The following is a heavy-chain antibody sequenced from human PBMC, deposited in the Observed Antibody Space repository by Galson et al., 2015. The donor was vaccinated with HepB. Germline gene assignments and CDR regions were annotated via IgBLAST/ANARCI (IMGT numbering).Heavy chain of an antibody. CDR3: ARGDIWLSFEY. CDR1: GYIFTRNT. Sequence: SVKVSCKASGYIFTRNTMNWVRQVPGQGLEWMGWINTETGKPTYAQGFTGRFIFSLDTSVSTAHLEITSLKGEDTAVYYCARGDIWLSFEYWGQGTLVTVSS. V-gene: IGHV7-4-1*02. J-gene: IGHJ4*02. CDR2: INTETGKP. D-gene: IGHD3-10*01.